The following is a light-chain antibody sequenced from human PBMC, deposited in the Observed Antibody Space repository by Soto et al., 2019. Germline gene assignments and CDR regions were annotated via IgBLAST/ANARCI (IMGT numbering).Light chain of an antibody. V-gene: IGKV3-15*01. J-gene: IGKJ1*01. CDR2: GAS. Sequence: EIVMTQSPATLSVSTGERATLSCRASQSVSSNLAWYQQKPGQAPRLLIYGASTRATGIPARFSGSGSGTEFTLTISSLQSEDFAVYYCQQYNNWPRTFGQRTKVDIK. CDR3: QQYNNWPRT. CDR1: QSVSSN.